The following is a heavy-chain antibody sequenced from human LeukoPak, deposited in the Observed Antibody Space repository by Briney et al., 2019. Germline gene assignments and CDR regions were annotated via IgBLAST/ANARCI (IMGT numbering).Heavy chain of an antibody. CDR2: IGPTGTDR. Sequence: PGGSLRLSCAASGFTFSSCGFNWVRQAPGKGLEWVSSIGPTGTDRYYADSVRGRFTISRDNAKNSMYLQMNSLRAEETAVYYCARDRRTTVTINWFDPWGQGTLVTVSS. CDR3: ARDRRTTVTINWFDP. V-gene: IGHV3-21*01. CDR1: GFTFSSCG. J-gene: IGHJ5*02. D-gene: IGHD4-17*01.